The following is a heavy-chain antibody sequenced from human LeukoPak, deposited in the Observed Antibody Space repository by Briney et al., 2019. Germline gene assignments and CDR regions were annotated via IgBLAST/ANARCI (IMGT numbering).Heavy chain of an antibody. J-gene: IGHJ6*02. V-gene: IGHV3-30*18. CDR2: ISYDGSNK. CDR3: AKEGGSYPYYYYGMDV. CDR1: GFTFSSYG. D-gene: IGHD1-26*01. Sequence: PGSSLRLSCAASGFTFSSYGMHWGRQAPGNGLGWVAVISYDGSNKYYADSVKGRFTISRDNSDNTTYLQMNSLRAEDAAVYYCAKEGGSYPYYYYGMDVWGQGTTVTVSS.